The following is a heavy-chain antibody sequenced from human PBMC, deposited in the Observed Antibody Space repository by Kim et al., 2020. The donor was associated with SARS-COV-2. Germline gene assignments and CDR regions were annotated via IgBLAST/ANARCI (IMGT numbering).Heavy chain of an antibody. D-gene: IGHD3-10*01. CDR3: ARVGLFGELPDY. Sequence: YNPSRKGRVTISVDTSKNQFSRKRSSVTAADTAVYYCARVGLFGELPDYWGQGTLVTVSS. J-gene: IGHJ4*02. V-gene: IGHV4-31*02.